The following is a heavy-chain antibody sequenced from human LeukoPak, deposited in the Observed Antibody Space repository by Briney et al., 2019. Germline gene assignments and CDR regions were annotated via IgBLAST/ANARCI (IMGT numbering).Heavy chain of an antibody. CDR1: GFTFSSYE. CDR3: ARGGLLWFGELLPIDY. Sequence: WGSLRLSCAASGFTFSSYEMNWVRQAPGKGLEWVSYISSSGSTIYYADSVKGRFTISRDNAKNSLYLQMNSLSAEDTAVYYCARGGLLWFGELLPIDYWGQGTLVTVSS. CDR2: ISSSGSTI. V-gene: IGHV3-48*03. D-gene: IGHD3-10*01. J-gene: IGHJ4*02.